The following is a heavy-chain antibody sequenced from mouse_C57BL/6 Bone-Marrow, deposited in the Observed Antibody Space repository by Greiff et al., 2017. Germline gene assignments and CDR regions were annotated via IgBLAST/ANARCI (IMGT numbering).Heavy chain of an antibody. CDR1: GYTFTSYW. CDR3: ARGASYYSNFYAMDY. J-gene: IGHJ4*01. CDR2: IDPSDSYT. D-gene: IGHD2-5*01. V-gene: IGHV1-69*01. Sequence: QVQLQQPGAELVMPGASVKLSCKASGYTFTSYWMHWVKQRPGQGLEWIGEIDPSDSYTNYNQKFKGKSTLTVDKSSSTAYMQLSSLTSEDSAVYCCARGASYYSNFYAMDYWGQGTSVTVSS.